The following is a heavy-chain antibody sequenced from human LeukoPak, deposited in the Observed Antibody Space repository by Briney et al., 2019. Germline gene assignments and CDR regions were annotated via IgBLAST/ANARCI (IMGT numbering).Heavy chain of an antibody. CDR1: GYTFTGYY. Sequence: GASVKVSCKASGYTFTGYYMHWVRQAPGQGLEWMGWINPNSGGTNYAQKFQGRVTMTRDTSISTAYMELSRLRSDDTAVYYCARGIAVAGTKGAFDIWGQGTMVTVSS. D-gene: IGHD6-19*01. CDR2: INPNSGGT. CDR3: ARGIAVAGTKGAFDI. J-gene: IGHJ3*02. V-gene: IGHV1-2*02.